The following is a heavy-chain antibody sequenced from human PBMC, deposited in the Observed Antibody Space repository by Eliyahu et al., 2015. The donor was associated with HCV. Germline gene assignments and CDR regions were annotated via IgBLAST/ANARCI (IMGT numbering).Heavy chain of an antibody. CDR2: IYSGGGST. CDR3: AKEQRGGLRYFDY. CDR1: GFTFSSYA. V-gene: IGHV3-23*03. D-gene: IGHD1-1*01. Sequence: EVQLLESGGGLVQPGGSLRLSCAASGFTFSSYAMSWVRQAPGRGLEWVSVIYSGGGSTYYADSVKGRFTISRDDSKNTLYLQMNSLRAEDTAVYYCAKEQRGGLRYFDYWGQGTLVAVSS. J-gene: IGHJ4*02.